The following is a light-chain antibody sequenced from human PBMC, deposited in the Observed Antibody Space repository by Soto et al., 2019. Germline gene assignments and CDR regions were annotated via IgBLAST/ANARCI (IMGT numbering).Light chain of an antibody. CDR3: SSYTSSSTLV. J-gene: IGLJ1*01. Sequence: QSALTQPASVSGSPGQSITISCTGTSSDVGTYTLVSWYQHHPGKAPKLMIYEVSNRPSGVSNRFSGSKSGNTASLTISRLQAEDEADYYCSSYTSSSTLVFGTGTKVTVL. CDR2: EVS. CDR1: SSDVGTYTL. V-gene: IGLV2-14*02.